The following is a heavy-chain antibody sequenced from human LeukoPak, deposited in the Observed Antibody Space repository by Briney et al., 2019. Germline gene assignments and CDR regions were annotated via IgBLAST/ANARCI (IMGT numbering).Heavy chain of an antibody. J-gene: IGHJ6*04. V-gene: IGHV3-23*01. D-gene: IGHD1-1*01. CDR3: SKGIEDWNDGRAYGMDV. CDR1: GFTFSNYA. Sequence: PGGSQRLSCAASGFTFSNYAMSWVRQAPGKGLEWVSVISASGGSTYYADSVRGRFTISRDNSGKTLYLQMNSLRAEGTAVYYCSKGIEDWNDGRAYGMDVWGKGTTVTVSS. CDR2: ISASGGST.